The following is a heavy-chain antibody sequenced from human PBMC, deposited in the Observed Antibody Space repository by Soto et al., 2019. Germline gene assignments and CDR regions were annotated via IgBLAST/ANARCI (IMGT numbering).Heavy chain of an antibody. V-gene: IGHV3-74*01. D-gene: IGHD4-4*01. CDR2: INSDGNST. Sequence: EVQLVESGGGLVQPGGSLRLSCAASGFTFSPFWMHWVRQVPGKGPVWVSRINSDGNSTSYADSVKGRFTISRDNATDTRDRRMASLRAEDTAVYYCARGSNHFDDWGQGTLVTVSS. CDR1: GFTFSPFW. CDR3: ARGSNHFDD. J-gene: IGHJ4*02.